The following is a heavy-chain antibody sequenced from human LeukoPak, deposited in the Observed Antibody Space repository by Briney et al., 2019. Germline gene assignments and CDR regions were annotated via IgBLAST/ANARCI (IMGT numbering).Heavy chain of an antibody. V-gene: IGHV3-9*01. CDR1: GFTFDDYA. D-gene: IGHD6-19*01. Sequence: GGSLRLSCAASGFTFDDYAMHWVRQAPGKGLEWVSGISWNSGSIGYADSVKGRFTISRDNAKNSLYLQMNSLRAEDTALYYCAKGLYSSGWYREGAFDIWGQGTMVTVSS. J-gene: IGHJ3*02. CDR2: ISWNSGSI. CDR3: AKGLYSSGWYREGAFDI.